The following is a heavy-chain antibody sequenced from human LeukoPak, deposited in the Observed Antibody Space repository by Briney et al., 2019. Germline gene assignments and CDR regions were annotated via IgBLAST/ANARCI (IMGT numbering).Heavy chain of an antibody. Sequence: SETLSLTCTVSGASVSTYFWSWIRQPAGKTLEWIGRVYASGTTYYNPSLRSRVTLSIDTSKNQFSLSLNSVTAADTAVYYCAKTHCGGGSCDKFDSWGQGILVTVSP. J-gene: IGHJ5*01. CDR2: VYASGTT. CDR1: GASVSTYF. V-gene: IGHV4-4*07. CDR3: AKTHCGGGSCDKFDS. D-gene: IGHD2-21*01.